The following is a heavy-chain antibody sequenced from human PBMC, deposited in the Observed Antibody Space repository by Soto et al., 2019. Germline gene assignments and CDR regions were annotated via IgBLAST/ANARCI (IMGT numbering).Heavy chain of an antibody. V-gene: IGHV4-59*08. J-gene: IGHJ1*01. CDR2: IYYSGST. CDR3: ASKNYYGSGSKFQH. Sequence: SDTLSLTCTVSGGSISSYYWSWIRQPPGKGLEWIGYIYYSGSTNYNPSLKSRVTISVDTSKNQFSLKLSSVTAADTAVYYCASKNYYGSGSKFQHWGQGTLVTVSS. CDR1: GGSISSYY. D-gene: IGHD3-10*01.